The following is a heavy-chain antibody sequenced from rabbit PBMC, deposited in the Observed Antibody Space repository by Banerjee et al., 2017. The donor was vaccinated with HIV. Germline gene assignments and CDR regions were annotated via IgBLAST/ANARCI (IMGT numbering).Heavy chain of an antibody. J-gene: IGHJ4*01. CDR1: GFSFSSNYW. CDR3: ARDLAGVIGWNFNL. Sequence: QEQLEESGGDLVKPGASLTLTCTASGFSFSSNYWICWVRQAPGKGLEWIACIDAGSNGNTYYASWAKGRFTVSKTSSTTVTLQMTSLTAADTATYFCARDLAGVIGWNFNLWGPGTLVTVS. V-gene: IGHV1S45*01. D-gene: IGHD4-1*01. CDR2: IDAGSNGNT.